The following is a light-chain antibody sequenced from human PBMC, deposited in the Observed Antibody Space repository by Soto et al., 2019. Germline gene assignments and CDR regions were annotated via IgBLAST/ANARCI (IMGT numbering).Light chain of an antibody. CDR1: QSVSSD. J-gene: IGKJ2*01. Sequence: EIVMTQSPATLSVSPGERATLSCRASQSVSSDLAWYQQKAGQAPRLLIYGASTRATDIPARFSGSGSGTEFTLTIGSLQSEDFAVYYCHQYNNWPYTFGHGTKLEIK. CDR3: HQYNNWPYT. V-gene: IGKV3-15*01. CDR2: GAS.